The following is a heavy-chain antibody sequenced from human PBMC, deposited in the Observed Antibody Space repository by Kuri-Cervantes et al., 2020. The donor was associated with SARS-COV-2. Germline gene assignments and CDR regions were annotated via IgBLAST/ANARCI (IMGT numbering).Heavy chain of an antibody. Sequence: SVKVSCKASGGTFSSYAISWVRQAPGQGLEWMGRIIPILGIANYARKFQGRVTMTRDTSTSTVYMELSSLTSEDTAVYYCAKVESSSWRQFDFWGQGTLVTVSS. CDR1: GGTFSSYA. J-gene: IGHJ4*02. CDR3: AKVESSSWRQFDF. D-gene: IGHD6-13*01. V-gene: IGHV1-69*04. CDR2: IIPILGIA.